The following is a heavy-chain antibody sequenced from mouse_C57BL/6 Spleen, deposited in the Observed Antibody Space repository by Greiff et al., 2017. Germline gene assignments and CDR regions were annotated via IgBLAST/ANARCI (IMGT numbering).Heavy chain of an antibody. V-gene: IGHV1-52*01. CDR2: IDPSDSET. J-gene: IGHJ3*01. CDR1: GYTFTSYW. Sequence: VQLQQSGAELVRPGSSVKLSCKASGYTFTSYWMHWVKQRPIQGLEWIGNIDPSDSETHYNQKFKDKATLTVDKSSSTAYMQLSSLTSEDSAVYYCASSAPYYGTQAWFAYWGQGTLVTVSA. CDR3: ASSAPYYGTQAWFAY. D-gene: IGHD1-1*01.